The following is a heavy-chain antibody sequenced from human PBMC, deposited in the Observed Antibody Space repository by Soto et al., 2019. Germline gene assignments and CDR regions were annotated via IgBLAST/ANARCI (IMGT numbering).Heavy chain of an antibody. J-gene: IGHJ6*02. Sequence: SETLSLTCTVSGRSISSYSWSWIRQPPGKGLECIGYINDSGITNYNASLKSRVTISVDTSENQFSLKLSSVTAADTAVYYCARLLTMVRGYGMDVWGQGTTVTVSS. CDR3: ARLLTMVRGYGMDV. CDR2: INDSGIT. V-gene: IGHV4-59*01. CDR1: GRSISSYS. D-gene: IGHD3-10*01.